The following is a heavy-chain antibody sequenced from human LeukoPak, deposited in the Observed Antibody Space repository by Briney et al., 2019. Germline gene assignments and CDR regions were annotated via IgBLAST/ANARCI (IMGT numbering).Heavy chain of an antibody. CDR2: ISWDSGSI. CDR3: AKDAPYAFNI. J-gene: IGHJ3*02. V-gene: IGHV3-9*01. CDR1: GFTFDDYA. Sequence: GRSLRLSCAAAGFTFDDYAMHWVRQAPGKGLEWVLGISWDSGSIGYADSVKARITISRHNAKNSLYLQMNSLRAEDTALYYCAKDAPYAFNIWSQGTMVTVSS.